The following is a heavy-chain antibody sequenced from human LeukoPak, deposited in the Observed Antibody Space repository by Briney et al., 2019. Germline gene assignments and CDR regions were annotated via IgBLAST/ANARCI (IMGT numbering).Heavy chain of an antibody. CDR2: IRSSGSTI. V-gene: IGHV3-11*01. CDR1: GFTFSDYY. D-gene: IGHD2-15*01. CDR3: ARAAATDYFFDY. Sequence: PGGSLRLSCAASGFTFSDYYMSWIRQAPGKGLEWVSYIRSSGSTIYYADSVKGRFTISRDNAKNSLYLQMNSLRAEDTAVYYCARAAATDYFFDYWGQGTLVTVSS. J-gene: IGHJ4*02.